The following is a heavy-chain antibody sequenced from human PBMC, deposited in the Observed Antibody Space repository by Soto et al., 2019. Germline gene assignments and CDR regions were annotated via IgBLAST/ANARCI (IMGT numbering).Heavy chain of an antibody. V-gene: IGHV4-59*01. CDR1: GGSISSYY. CDR2: IYYSGST. Sequence: SETLSLTCTVSGGSISSYYWSWIRQPPGKGLEWIGYIYYSGSTNYNPSLKSRVTISVDTSKNQFSLKLSSVTAADTAVYYCARGGQWLDSYYGMDVWGQGTTVTVSS. CDR3: ARGGQWLDSYYGMDV. J-gene: IGHJ6*02. D-gene: IGHD6-19*01.